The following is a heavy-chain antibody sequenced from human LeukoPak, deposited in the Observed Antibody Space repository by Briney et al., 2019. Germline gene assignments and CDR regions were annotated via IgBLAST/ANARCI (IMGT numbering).Heavy chain of an antibody. CDR1: GYTFTSYY. CDR3: GSLTVGATLFDY. V-gene: IGHV1-46*01. D-gene: IGHD1-26*01. J-gene: IGHJ4*02. CDR2: INPSGGST. Sequence: ASVKVSCKASGYTFTSYYMHWVRQAPGQGLEWMGIINPSGGSTSYAQKFQGRVTMTRDTSTSTVYMELSSLRSEDTAVYYCGSLTVGATLFDYWGQGTLVTVSS.